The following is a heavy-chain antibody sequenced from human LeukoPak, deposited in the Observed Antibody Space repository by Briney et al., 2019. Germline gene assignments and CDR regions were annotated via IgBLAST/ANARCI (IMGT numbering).Heavy chain of an antibody. V-gene: IGHV4-39*01. J-gene: IGHJ4*02. CDR3: ARVLTGSSGGYEGDY. Sequence: SETLSLTCTVSGDSISTSNSYWGWIRQPPGKGLEWFGSIYYSGNTYYNASLKRRVTISVDTSKNQFSLKLTSVTAADTAVYYCARVLTGSSGGYEGDYWGQGTLVTVSS. CDR2: IYYSGNT. D-gene: IGHD6-19*01. CDR1: GDSISTSNSY.